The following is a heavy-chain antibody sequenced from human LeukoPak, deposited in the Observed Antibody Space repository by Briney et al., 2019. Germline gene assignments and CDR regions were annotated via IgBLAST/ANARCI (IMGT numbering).Heavy chain of an antibody. Sequence: PGRSLRLSCAGSGFTFSGYSMNWVRQAPGKGLEWVSYISGGSTTIYYTDSVKGRFTISRDNAKNSLYLQMNSLRAEDTAVYYCARDSYVEYFDYWGQGTLVTVSS. CDR2: ISGGSTTI. V-gene: IGHV3-48*01. D-gene: IGHD3-16*01. CDR1: GFTFSGYS. CDR3: ARDSYVEYFDY. J-gene: IGHJ4*02.